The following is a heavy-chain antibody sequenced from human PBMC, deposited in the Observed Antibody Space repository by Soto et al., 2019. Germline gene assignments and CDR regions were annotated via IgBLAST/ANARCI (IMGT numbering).Heavy chain of an antibody. D-gene: IGHD4-17*01. Sequence: QVQLVESGGGVVQPGRSLRLSCAASGFTFSSYGMHWVRQAPGKGLEWVAVIWYDGSNKYYADSVKGRFTISRDNSKNSLYLQMISLRAEDTAVYYCARGFGDYSLGFDYWGQGTLVTVSS. CDR2: IWYDGSNK. J-gene: IGHJ4*02. CDR1: GFTFSSYG. V-gene: IGHV3-33*01. CDR3: ARGFGDYSLGFDY.